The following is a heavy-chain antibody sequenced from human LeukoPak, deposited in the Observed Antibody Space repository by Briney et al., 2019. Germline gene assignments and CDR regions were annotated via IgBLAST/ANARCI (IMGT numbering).Heavy chain of an antibody. CDR1: GFSFRTYD. J-gene: IGHJ4*02. CDR2: IDTTDYT. V-gene: IGHV3-13*01. Sequence: GSLRLSCVGSGFSFRTYDMHWVRHATGRGLEWLSAIDTTDYTFYHESVKGRFTISRDNVKNSLFLQMNSLRAEDTAVYYCAKAKQITMIVVVAYDYWGQGTLVTVSS. CDR3: AKAKQITMIVVVAYDY. D-gene: IGHD3-22*01.